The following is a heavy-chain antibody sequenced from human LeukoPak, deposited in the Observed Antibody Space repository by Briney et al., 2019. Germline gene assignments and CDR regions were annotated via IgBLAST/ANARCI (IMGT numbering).Heavy chain of an antibody. J-gene: IGHJ4*02. V-gene: IGHV4-34*01. D-gene: IGHD3-3*01. CDR2: INHSGST. CDR1: GGSFSGYY. CDR3: ARGYYDFWSGYSSCFDY. Sequence: SETLSLTCAVYGGSFSGYYWSWIRQPPGKGLEWIGEINHSGSTNYNPSLKSRVTISVDTSKNQFSLKLSSVTAAGTAVYYCARGYYDFWSGYSSCFDYWGQGTLVTVSS.